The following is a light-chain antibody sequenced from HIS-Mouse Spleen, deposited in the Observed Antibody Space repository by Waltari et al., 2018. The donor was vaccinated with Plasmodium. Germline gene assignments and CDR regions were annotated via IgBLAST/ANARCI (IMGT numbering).Light chain of an antibody. CDR1: QGISSH. Sequence: IWIAQSPSFLSASTGDRSTHSCRMSQGISSHLAWYQQKTGKAPELLIYAASTLQTGVPSRFSGSGSGTDFTLTISCLQSEDVAAYYCQQYYNCPFTFGPGTKVDIK. CDR3: QQYYNCPFT. J-gene: IGKJ3*01. V-gene: IGKV1D-8*02. CDR2: AAS.